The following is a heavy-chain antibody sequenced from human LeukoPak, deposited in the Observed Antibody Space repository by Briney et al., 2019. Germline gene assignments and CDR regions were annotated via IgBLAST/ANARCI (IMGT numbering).Heavy chain of an antibody. CDR2: IYYSGST. D-gene: IGHD5-18*01. CDR3: ARDGSSYGPREYYYYGMDV. J-gene: IGHJ6*02. Sequence: SETLFLTCTVSGGSISSYYWSWIRQPPGKGLEWIGYIYYSGSTNYNPSLKSRVTISVDTSKNQFSLKLSSVTAADTAVYYCARDGSSYGPREYYYYGMDVWGQGTTVTVSS. CDR1: GGSISSYY. V-gene: IGHV4-59*01.